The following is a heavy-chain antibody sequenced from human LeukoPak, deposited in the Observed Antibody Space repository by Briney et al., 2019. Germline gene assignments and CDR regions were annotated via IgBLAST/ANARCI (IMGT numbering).Heavy chain of an antibody. CDR3: ARSPPAQYGSGWYKGGDYFDY. CDR2: ISYEGSNK. D-gene: IGHD6-19*01. CDR1: GFTYSSYA. Sequence: GGSLRLSCAASGFTYSSYAMHWVRQAPGKGLEWVAVISYEGSNKYYADSVKGRYPISRDNSKHTLYLQMNSMRAEDTVVYYWARSPPAQYGSGWYKGGDYFDYWGQGSLVTVSS. V-gene: IGHV3-30-3*01. J-gene: IGHJ4*02.